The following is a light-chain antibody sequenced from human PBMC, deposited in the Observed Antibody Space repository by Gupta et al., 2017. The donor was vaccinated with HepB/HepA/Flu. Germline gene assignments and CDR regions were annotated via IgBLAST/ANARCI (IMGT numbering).Light chain of an antibody. CDR1: QSVRDY. V-gene: IGKV3-11*02. CDR2: DAS. Sequence: EIVLTQSPASLSLSPGERATLSCGASQSVRDYLAWYKQKPGQAPRLLMYDASKRDTGIPARFSGSGCGGDFTLTISTREQEDFAVYYCQQRSSWPSLTFGGGTKVEIK. J-gene: IGKJ4*01. CDR3: QQRSSWPSLT.